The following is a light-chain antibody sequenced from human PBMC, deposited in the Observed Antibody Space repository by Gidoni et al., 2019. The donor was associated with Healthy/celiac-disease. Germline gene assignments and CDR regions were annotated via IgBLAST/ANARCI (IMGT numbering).Light chain of an antibody. CDR3: QQRSNWPPWFT. CDR1: QSVSSY. CDR2: DAS. Sequence: DILSTQSPDNLALSPGDRATRSCRASQSVSSYLAWYQQKPGQAPRLLIYDASNRATGIPARFSVSGSGTDFTLTISSLEPEDFAVYYCQQRSNWPPWFTFXQXTRLEIK. V-gene: IGKV3-11*01. J-gene: IGKJ5*01.